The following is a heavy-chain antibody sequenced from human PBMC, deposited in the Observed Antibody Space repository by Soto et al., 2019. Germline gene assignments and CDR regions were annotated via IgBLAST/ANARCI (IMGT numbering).Heavy chain of an antibody. V-gene: IGHV4-59*08. J-gene: IGHJ6*02. CDR2: VHHSWGS. Sequence: QVQLQESGPGLVKPSETLSLSCTVSGGSISSYYWSWIRQPPGKGMEWIGYVHHSWGSTYNPSLQSRVAILQDTPKSQVSLKLTSVTATDTAVYYCARQGFGALRGLVDVGGQGTTVTVSS. CDR3: ARQGFGALRGLVDV. CDR1: GGSISSYY. D-gene: IGHD3-10*01.